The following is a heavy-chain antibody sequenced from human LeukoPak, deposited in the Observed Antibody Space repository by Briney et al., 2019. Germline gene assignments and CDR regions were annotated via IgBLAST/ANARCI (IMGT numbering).Heavy chain of an antibody. CDR1: GGTFGSYV. Sequence: ASVKVSCKASGGTFGSYVISWVRQAPRQGLEWMGRIIPIFGTTNYALKFQGIVTITTDESTSTAYMELSSLRSDDTAVYYCASFELGSGSYPFDYWGQGTLVTVSS. CDR2: IIPIFGTT. J-gene: IGHJ4*02. D-gene: IGHD1-26*01. CDR3: ASFELGSGSYPFDY. V-gene: IGHV1-69*05.